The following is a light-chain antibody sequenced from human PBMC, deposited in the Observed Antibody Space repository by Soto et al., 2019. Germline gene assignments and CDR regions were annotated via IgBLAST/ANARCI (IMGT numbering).Light chain of an antibody. CDR3: KQRDIWPWT. J-gene: IGKJ1*01. Sequence: IVSTQSPSTQTLSPGERATLSCWASQSVNRYLVWYQQKPGQAPRLIMYDAYKRATGIQARFSGSGSGTDFTLTIRSLEPEDFAVYYCKQRDIWPWTVGQGTKVDIK. CDR1: QSVNRY. V-gene: IGKV3-11*01. CDR2: DAY.